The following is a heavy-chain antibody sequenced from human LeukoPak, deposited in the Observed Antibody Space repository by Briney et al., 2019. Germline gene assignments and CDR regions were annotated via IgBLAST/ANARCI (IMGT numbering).Heavy chain of an antibody. CDR2: IIPILGIA. Sequence: SVKVSCKASGGTFSTYAISWVRQAPGQGLEWMGRIIPILGIANYAQKFQGRVMITADKSTSTAYMELSSLRSEDAAVYYCARADYYDSSGYESQEFFDYWGQGTLVTVSS. D-gene: IGHD3-22*01. V-gene: IGHV1-69*04. J-gene: IGHJ4*02. CDR3: ARADYYDSSGYESQEFFDY. CDR1: GGTFSTYA.